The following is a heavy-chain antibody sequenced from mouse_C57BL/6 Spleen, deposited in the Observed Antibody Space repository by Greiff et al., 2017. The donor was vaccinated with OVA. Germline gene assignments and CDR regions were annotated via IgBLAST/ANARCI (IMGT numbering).Heavy chain of an antibody. CDR2: IDPSDSET. CDR3: ARELRPGYYAMDY. V-gene: IGHV1-52*01. D-gene: IGHD3-2*02. J-gene: IGHJ4*01. CDR1: GYTFTSYW. Sequence: QVQLQQPGAELVRPGSSVKLSCKASGYTFTSYWMHWVKQRPIQGLEWIGNIDPSDSETHYNQKFKDKATLTVDKSSSTAYMQLSSLTSEDSAVYDCARELRPGYYAMDYWGQGTSVTVSS.